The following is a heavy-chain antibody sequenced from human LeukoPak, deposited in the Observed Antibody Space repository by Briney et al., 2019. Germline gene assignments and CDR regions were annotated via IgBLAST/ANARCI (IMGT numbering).Heavy chain of an antibody. CDR1: GGSISSGGYS. D-gene: IGHD7-27*01. CDR2: IYHSGST. Sequence: SETLSLTCAVSGGSISSGGYSWSWIRQPPGKGLEWIGYIYHSGSTYYNPSLKSRVTISVDRSKNQFSLKLSSVTAADTAVYYCARGRPLTGKSRYGMDGWGQGTTVTVSS. V-gene: IGHV4-30-2*01. CDR3: ARGRPLTGKSRYGMDG. J-gene: IGHJ6*02.